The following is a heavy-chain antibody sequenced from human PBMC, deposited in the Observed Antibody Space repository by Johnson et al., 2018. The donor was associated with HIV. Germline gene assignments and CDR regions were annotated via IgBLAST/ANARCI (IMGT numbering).Heavy chain of an antibody. Sequence: VQLVESGGGLVQPGRSLRLSCAASGFTFSSYGMHWVRQAPGKGLEWVAVISYDGSNKYYAATVKVRFTISRDNSKNTLYLQMNSLRAEDTAVYYCARGAPWSGSDAFDIWGQGTMVTVSS. J-gene: IGHJ3*02. V-gene: IGHV3-30*03. CDR1: GFTFSSYG. D-gene: IGHD3-3*01. CDR3: ARGAPWSGSDAFDI. CDR2: ISYDGSNK.